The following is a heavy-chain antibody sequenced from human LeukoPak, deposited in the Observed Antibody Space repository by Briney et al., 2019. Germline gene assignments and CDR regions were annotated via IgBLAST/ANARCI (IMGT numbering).Heavy chain of an antibody. J-gene: IGHJ4*02. Sequence: ASVKVSCKASGYTFTGYYMHWVRQAPGQGLEWMGWINPNSGGTNYAQKFQGRVTMTGDTSISTAYMELSRLRSDDTAVYYCAKRHLWFGESWYYFDYWGQGTLVTVSS. CDR3: AKRHLWFGESWYYFDY. CDR1: GYTFTGYY. D-gene: IGHD3-10*01. V-gene: IGHV1-2*02. CDR2: INPNSGGT.